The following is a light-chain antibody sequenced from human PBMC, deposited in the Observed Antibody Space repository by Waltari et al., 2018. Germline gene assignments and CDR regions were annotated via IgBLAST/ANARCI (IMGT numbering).Light chain of an antibody. V-gene: IGLV2-14*03. Sequence: QSTLTQPASVSGSPGQSITISCTGTNSDVGGYNYVSWYQQLPGKAPKLMIYDVNKVPSGVSDRFSGSKSGNTASLTISGLQAEDEAYYYCSSYTNSDTHVIFGGGTKLTVL. J-gene: IGLJ2*01. CDR3: SSYTNSDTHVI. CDR2: DVN. CDR1: NSDVGGYNY.